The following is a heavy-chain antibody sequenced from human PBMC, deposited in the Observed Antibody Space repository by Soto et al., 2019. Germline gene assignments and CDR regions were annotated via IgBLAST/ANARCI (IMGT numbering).Heavy chain of an antibody. Sequence: QVQLVQSGAEVKEPGASVKVSCKASGYTFTNYYIHWVRQAPGQGLEWMGIINPNGGSTNYAQNLQGRVTMTRDTSTSTVYMDLTSLRSEDTAVYYCGRGRCAGDVWGKGTTVTVSS. CDR2: INPNGGST. CDR1: GYTFTNYY. J-gene: IGHJ6*04. CDR3: GRGRCAGDV. V-gene: IGHV1-46*03.